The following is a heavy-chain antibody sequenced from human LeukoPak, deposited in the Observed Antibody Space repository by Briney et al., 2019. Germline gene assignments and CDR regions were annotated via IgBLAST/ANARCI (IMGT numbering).Heavy chain of an antibody. J-gene: IGHJ1*01. V-gene: IGHV3-64*01. D-gene: IGHD6-19*01. CDR1: GFTFSSYA. CDR2: ISGNGGST. CDR3: ARAGYSSAWCAEYFQH. Sequence: PGGSLRLSCAASGFTFSSYAMHWVRQAPGKGLEYVSAISGNGGSTYYANSVKGRFTISRDNSKNTLYLQMGSLRAEDMAVYYCARAGYSSAWCAEYFQHWGQGTLVTVSS.